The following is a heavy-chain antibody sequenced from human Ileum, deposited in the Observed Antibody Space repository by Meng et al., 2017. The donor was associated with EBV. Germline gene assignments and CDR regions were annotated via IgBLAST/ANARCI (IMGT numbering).Heavy chain of an antibody. CDR1: GGSFNAYY. V-gene: IGHV4-34*02. J-gene: IGHJ5*02. CDR2: IFHSGHT. Sequence: QGQLEQGGAGLLKPSETLSLTCDVSGGSFNAYYWTWIRQSPGGGLEWIGEIFHSGHTNYNPSLESRVSMSVATSKKQFSLLLSSVTAADSGLYFCARGREYTGQLDLWGLGTLVTVSS. CDR3: ARGREYTGQLDL. D-gene: IGHD5-18*01.